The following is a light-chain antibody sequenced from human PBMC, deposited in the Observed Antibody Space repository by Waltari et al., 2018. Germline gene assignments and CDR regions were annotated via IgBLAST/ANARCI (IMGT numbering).Light chain of an antibody. J-gene: IGKJ4*01. Sequence: ETVLTQSPGTLSLSPGERATLSCRASQNVDRYLAWYQQKPVQAPRLLIYDASIRATGIPARFSGSGSGTDFTLTINSLEPDDFATYYCQQRKNWPPLTFGGGTKVEIK. CDR1: QNVDRY. V-gene: IGKV3-11*01. CDR2: DAS. CDR3: QQRKNWPPLT.